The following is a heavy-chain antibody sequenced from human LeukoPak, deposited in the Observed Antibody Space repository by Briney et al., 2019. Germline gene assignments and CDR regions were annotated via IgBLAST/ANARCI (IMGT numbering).Heavy chain of an antibody. V-gene: IGHV3-64*04. CDR2: ISSNGGST. D-gene: IGHD3-10*01. Sequence: GGSLRLSCSASGFTFSSYAMHWVRQAPGKGLEYVSAISSNGGSTYYADSVKGRFTISRDNAKNSLYLQMNSLRAEDTAVYYCASGRGAAKGGYWGQGTLVTVSS. J-gene: IGHJ4*02. CDR3: ASGRGAAKGGY. CDR1: GFTFSSYA.